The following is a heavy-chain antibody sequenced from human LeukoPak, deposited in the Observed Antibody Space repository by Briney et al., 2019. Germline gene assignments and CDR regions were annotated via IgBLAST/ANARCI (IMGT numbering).Heavy chain of an antibody. J-gene: IGHJ4*02. CDR3: ARVAQYCSGGSCFDY. V-gene: IGHV3-21*01. CDR1: GFTFSSYS. Sequence: GGSLRLSCAASGFTFSSYSMNWVRQAPGKGLEWVSSISSSSSYIYYADSVKGRFTISRDNAKNSLYLQMSSLRAEDTAVYYCARVAQYCSGGSCFDYWGQGTLVTVSS. D-gene: IGHD2-15*01. CDR2: ISSSSSYI.